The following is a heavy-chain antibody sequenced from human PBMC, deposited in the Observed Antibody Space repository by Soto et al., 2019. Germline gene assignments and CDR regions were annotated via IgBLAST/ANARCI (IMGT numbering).Heavy chain of an antibody. CDR1: GFTFNRYG. Sequence: QGQLVESGGGGVQPGGSLRLSCAASGFTFNRYGMHWIRKAPGKGLEWVAIIWYDGKKKYYTDSVKGRFTISRDNSKNTLYLQMNSLRPEDTALYYCARRGYSGYADNDYGGQGTLVTVSS. D-gene: IGHD5-12*01. CDR3: ARRGYSGYADNDY. J-gene: IGHJ4*02. CDR2: IWYDGKKK. V-gene: IGHV3-33*03.